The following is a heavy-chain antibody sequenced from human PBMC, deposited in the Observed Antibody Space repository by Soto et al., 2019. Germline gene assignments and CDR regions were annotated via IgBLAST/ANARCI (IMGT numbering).Heavy chain of an antibody. V-gene: IGHV4-39*01. J-gene: IGHJ5*02. D-gene: IGHD4-17*01. Sequence: SETLSLTCTVSGGSISSSSYYWGWIRQPPGKGLEWIGSIYYSGSTYYNPSLKSRVTISVDTSKNQFSLKLSSVTAADTAVYYCARHTTVTPRVDWFDPWGQGTLVTVSS. CDR1: GGSISSSSYY. CDR2: IYYSGST. CDR3: ARHTTVTPRVDWFDP.